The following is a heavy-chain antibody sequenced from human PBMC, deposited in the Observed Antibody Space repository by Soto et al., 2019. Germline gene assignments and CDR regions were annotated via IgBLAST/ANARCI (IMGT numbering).Heavy chain of an antibody. J-gene: IGHJ6*02. CDR3: ARGGQAVRYYYGMDV. V-gene: IGHV1-3*01. Sequence: ASVKVSCKASGYTFTSYAMHWVRQAPGQRLEWLGWINAGNGNTKYSQKFQGRVTITRDTSASTAYMELSSLRSEDTALYYCARGGQAVRYYYGMDVWGQGTTVTVSS. CDR1: GYTFTSYA. D-gene: IGHD4-4*01. CDR2: INAGNGNT.